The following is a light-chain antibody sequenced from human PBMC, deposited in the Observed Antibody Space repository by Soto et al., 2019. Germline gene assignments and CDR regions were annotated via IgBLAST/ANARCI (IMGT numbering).Light chain of an antibody. V-gene: IGLV2-14*01. Sequence: QSALTQPASESGSPGQSITISCTGTSSDIGGFNYVSWYQQYPGKAPKLIIFEVRNRPSGISNRFSGSKSGNTASLTISGLQAEDEADYFCTSYTTSSTYVFGPGTKLTVL. CDR3: TSYTTSSTYV. CDR1: SSDIGGFNY. CDR2: EVR. J-gene: IGLJ1*01.